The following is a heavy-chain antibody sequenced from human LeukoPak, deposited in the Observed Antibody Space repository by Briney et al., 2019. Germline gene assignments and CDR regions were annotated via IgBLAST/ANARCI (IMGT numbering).Heavy chain of an antibody. Sequence: GGSLRLSCAASGFTFSNFWMHWVRQAPGKGLMWVSQINSDESATSCADPVKGRCTISRDNAKNMLYLEMNSLRVEDTAVYFCTRDHGLDVWGQGTTVTVSS. CDR1: GFTFSNFW. J-gene: IGHJ6*02. CDR3: TRDHGLDV. CDR2: INSDESAT. V-gene: IGHV3-74*01.